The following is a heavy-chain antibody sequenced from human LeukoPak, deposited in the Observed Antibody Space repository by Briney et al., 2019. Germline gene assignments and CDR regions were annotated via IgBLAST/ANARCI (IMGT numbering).Heavy chain of an antibody. V-gene: IGHV4-59*08. CDR2: INYSGST. D-gene: IGHD4-17*01. J-gene: IGHJ4*02. Sequence: SETLSLTCTVSGGSISSYYWSCIRQPPGKGPEWIGYINYSGSTNYNPSLKSRVTISADTSKNQFSLKLSSVTAADTAVYFCARATTVTPYYFHQWGQGTLVTVSS. CDR1: GGSISSYY. CDR3: ARATTVTPYYFHQ.